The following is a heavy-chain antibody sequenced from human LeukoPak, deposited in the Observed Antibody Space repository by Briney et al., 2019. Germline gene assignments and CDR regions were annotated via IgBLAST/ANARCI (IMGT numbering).Heavy chain of an antibody. Sequence: GGSLRLSCAASGFTVSSNYMSWVRQAPGKGLEWVSVIYSGGSTYYADSVKGRFTISRDNSKNTLYLQMNSLRAEDTAVYYCAKSGDYYDSSGYFDYWGQGTLVTVSS. J-gene: IGHJ4*02. CDR1: GFTVSSNY. D-gene: IGHD3-22*01. CDR2: IYSGGST. V-gene: IGHV3-53*05. CDR3: AKSGDYYDSSGYFDY.